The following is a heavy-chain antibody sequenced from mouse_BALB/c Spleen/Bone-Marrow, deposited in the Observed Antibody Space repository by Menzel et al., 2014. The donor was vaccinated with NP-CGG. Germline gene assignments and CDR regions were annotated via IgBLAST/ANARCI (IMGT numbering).Heavy chain of an antibody. J-gene: IGHJ4*01. D-gene: IGHD2-5*01. V-gene: IGHV1S137*01. CDR3: ARGYSNNYAMDY. Sequence: VQLQESGAELVRPGVSVKISCKGSGYTFTDYAMHWVKQSHAESLEWIGVINTYFGDISYNQKFKGKATIAVDKTSXTVYMELARLTAEDSAIYYCARGYSNNYAMDYWCQGTSVTVSS. CDR1: GYTFTDYA. CDR2: INTYFGDI.